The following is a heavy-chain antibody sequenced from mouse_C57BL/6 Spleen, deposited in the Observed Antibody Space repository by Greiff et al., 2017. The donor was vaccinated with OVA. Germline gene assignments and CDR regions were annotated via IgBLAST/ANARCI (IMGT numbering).Heavy chain of an antibody. CDR1: GYTFTDYN. CDR3: ARRGLLRWDYFDY. V-gene: IGHV1-18*01. J-gene: IGHJ2*01. D-gene: IGHD1-1*01. Sequence: VQLKQSGPELVKPGASVKIPCKASGYTFTDYNMDWVKQSHGKSLEWIGDINPNNGGTIYNQKFKGKATLTVDKSSSTAYMELRSLTSEDTAVYYCARRGLLRWDYFDYWGQGTTLTVSS. CDR2: INPNNGGT.